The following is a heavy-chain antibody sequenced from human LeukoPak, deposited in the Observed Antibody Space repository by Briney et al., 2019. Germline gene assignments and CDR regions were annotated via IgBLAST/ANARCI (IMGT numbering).Heavy chain of an antibody. V-gene: IGHV1-69*04. D-gene: IGHD4/OR15-4a*01. CDR3: AGGDDYGGNYGDPDAFDI. Sequence: GASVKVSCKGSGYTFTSYDINWVRQAPGQGLEWMRRIIPILGIANYAQKFQGRVTMTTDTSTSTAYMELRSLRSDDTAVYYCAGGDDYGGNYGDPDAFDIWGQGTMVTVSS. J-gene: IGHJ3*02. CDR1: GYTFTSYD. CDR2: IIPILGIA.